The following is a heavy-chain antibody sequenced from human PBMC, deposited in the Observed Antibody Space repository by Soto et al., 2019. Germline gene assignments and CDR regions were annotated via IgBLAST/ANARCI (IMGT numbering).Heavy chain of an antibody. Sequence: QVQLVQSGAEVKKPGASVKVSCKASGYTFTSYDINWVRQATGQGLEWMGWMNPNSGNTGYAQKFQGRVTMTRNTSISTAYMELSSLRSEDTAVYYCARGGYYYDSSGYYIDDYWGQGTLVTVSS. J-gene: IGHJ4*02. CDR1: GYTFTSYD. D-gene: IGHD3-22*01. V-gene: IGHV1-8*01. CDR3: ARGGYYYDSSGYYIDDY. CDR2: MNPNSGNT.